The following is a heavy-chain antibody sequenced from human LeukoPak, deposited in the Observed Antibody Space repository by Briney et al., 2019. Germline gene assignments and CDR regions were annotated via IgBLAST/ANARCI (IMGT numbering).Heavy chain of an antibody. Sequence: GGSLRLSCAASGFTFSSYGMHWVRQAPGMGLEWVAVISYDGTNKYYADSVKGRFIMSRDNSKNTLYLQMNSLRAEDTAVYYCAKDPSTVTTGVFDIWGQGTMVSVSS. J-gene: IGHJ3*02. CDR1: GFTFSSYG. V-gene: IGHV3-30*18. D-gene: IGHD4-17*01. CDR3: AKDPSTVTTGVFDI. CDR2: ISYDGTNK.